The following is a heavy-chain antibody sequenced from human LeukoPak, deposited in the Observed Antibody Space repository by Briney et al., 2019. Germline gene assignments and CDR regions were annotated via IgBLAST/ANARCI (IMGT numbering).Heavy chain of an antibody. CDR3: ARLPHYYYYYGMDV. V-gene: IGHV4-34*01. CDR1: GGSISSYY. Sequence: SETLSLTCTVSGGSISSYYWSWIRQPPGKGLEWIGEINHSGSTNYNPSLKSRVTISVDTSKNQFSLKLSSVTAADTAVYYCARLPHYYYYYGMDVWGQGTTVTVSS. J-gene: IGHJ6*02. CDR2: INHSGST.